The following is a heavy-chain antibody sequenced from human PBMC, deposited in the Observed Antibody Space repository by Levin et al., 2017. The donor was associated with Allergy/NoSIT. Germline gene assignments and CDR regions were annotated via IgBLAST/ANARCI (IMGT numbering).Heavy chain of an antibody. CDR3: ARSVHRWGGIDY. Sequence: SQTLSLTCTVSGGSIRSYYWSWIRQPPGKGLEWIGYIYYSGSTNYNPSLKSRVTISVDTSKNQFSLKLSSVTAADTAVYYCARSVHRWGGIDYWGQGTLVTVSS. CDR2: IYYSGST. J-gene: IGHJ4*02. CDR1: GGSIRSYY. V-gene: IGHV4-59*01. D-gene: IGHD3-16*01.